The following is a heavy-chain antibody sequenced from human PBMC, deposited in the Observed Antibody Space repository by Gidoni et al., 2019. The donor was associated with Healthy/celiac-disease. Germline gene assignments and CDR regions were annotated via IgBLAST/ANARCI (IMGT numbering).Heavy chain of an antibody. Sequence: EVQLLESGGGLVQPGGSLRLSCAASGLTFSSYAMRWVRQAPGKGLEWVAAISGSGGSTYYADSVKGRFTISRDNSKNTLYLQMNSLRAEDTAVYYCAKRPSGPYYFDYWGQGTLVTVSS. J-gene: IGHJ4*02. CDR1: GLTFSSYA. D-gene: IGHD6-19*01. CDR2: ISGSGGST. CDR3: AKRPSGPYYFDY. V-gene: IGHV3-23*01.